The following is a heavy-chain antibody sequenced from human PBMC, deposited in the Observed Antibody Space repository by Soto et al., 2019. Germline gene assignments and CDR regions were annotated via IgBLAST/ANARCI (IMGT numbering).Heavy chain of an antibody. CDR1: GYTFTGYY. CDR3: ARVYGETSLYGMDV. Sequence: QVQLVQSGAEVKKPGASVKVSCKASGYTFTGYYMHWVRQAPGQGLEWMGWINPNSGGTNYAQKCPGRVTMTRETSISTAYMELSRLRSDDTAVYYCARVYGETSLYGMDVWGQGTTVTVSS. J-gene: IGHJ6*02. V-gene: IGHV1-2*02. CDR2: INPNSGGT. D-gene: IGHD4-17*01.